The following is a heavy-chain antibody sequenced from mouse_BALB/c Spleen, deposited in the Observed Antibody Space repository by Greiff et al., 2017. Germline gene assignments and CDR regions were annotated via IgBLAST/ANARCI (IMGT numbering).Heavy chain of an antibody. Sequence: VQLKESGPGLVAPSQSLSITCTVSGFSLTGYGVNWVRQPPGKGLEWLGMIWGDGSTDYNSALKSRLSISKDNSKSQVFLKMNSLQTDDTARYYCARDLGGGLDAMDYWGQGTSVTVSS. CDR3: ARDLGGGLDAMDY. V-gene: IGHV2-6-7*01. CDR2: IWGDGST. J-gene: IGHJ4*01. CDR1: GFSLTGYG. D-gene: IGHD3-3*01.